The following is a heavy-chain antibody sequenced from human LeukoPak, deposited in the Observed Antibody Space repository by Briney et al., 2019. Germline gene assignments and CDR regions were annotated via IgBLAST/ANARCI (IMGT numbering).Heavy chain of an antibody. CDR3: ARDKPVVDTAMVYYYYYGMDV. D-gene: IGHD5-18*01. J-gene: IGHJ6*02. CDR2: INPNSGGT. Sequence: GASVKVSCKASGHTFTGYYMHWVRQAPGQGLEWMGWINPNSGGTNYAQKFQGRVTMTRGTSISTAYMELSRLRSDDTAVYYCARDKPVVDTAMVYYYYYGMDVWGQGTTVTVSS. CDR1: GHTFTGYY. V-gene: IGHV1-2*02.